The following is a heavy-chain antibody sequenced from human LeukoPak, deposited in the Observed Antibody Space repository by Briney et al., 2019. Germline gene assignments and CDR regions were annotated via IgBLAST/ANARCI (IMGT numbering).Heavy chain of an antibody. D-gene: IGHD2-21*01. CDR2: IYYSGST. Sequence: SETLSLTCTVSGGSISSYYWSWIRQPPGKGLEWIGYIYYSGSTNYNPSLKSRVTISVGTSKNQFSLKLSSVTAADTAVYYCARHETGAYFGAFDIWGQGTMVTVSS. CDR1: GGSISSYY. CDR3: ARHETGAYFGAFDI. J-gene: IGHJ3*02. V-gene: IGHV4-59*08.